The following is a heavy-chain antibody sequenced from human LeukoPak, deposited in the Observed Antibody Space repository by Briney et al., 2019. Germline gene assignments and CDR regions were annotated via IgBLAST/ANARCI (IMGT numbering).Heavy chain of an antibody. Sequence: GGSLRLSCAASGFTFSSYAMSWVRQAPGKGLEWVSSISSSSSYIYYADSVKGRFTISRDNAKNSLYLQMNSLRAEDTAVYYCAREAPDSSSGEPGGAFDIWGQGTMVTVSS. CDR1: GFTFSSYA. V-gene: IGHV3-21*01. CDR2: ISSSSSYI. D-gene: IGHD6-13*01. J-gene: IGHJ3*02. CDR3: AREAPDSSSGEPGGAFDI.